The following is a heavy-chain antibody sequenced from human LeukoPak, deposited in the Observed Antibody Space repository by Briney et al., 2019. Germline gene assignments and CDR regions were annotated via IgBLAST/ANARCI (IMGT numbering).Heavy chain of an antibody. J-gene: IGHJ4*02. D-gene: IGHD1-26*01. CDR3: ARGAGATDFDY. CDR2: IIPIFGTA. V-gene: IGHV1-69*05. CDR1: GGTFSSYA. Sequence: RASVKVSCTASGGTFSSYAISWVRQAPGQGLEWMGGIIPIFGTANYAQKFQGRVTITTDESTSTAYMELSSLRSEDTAVYYCARGAGATDFDYWGQGTLVTVSS.